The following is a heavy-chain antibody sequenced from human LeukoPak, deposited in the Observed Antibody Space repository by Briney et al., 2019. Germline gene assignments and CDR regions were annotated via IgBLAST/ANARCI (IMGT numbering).Heavy chain of an antibody. V-gene: IGHV1-8*01. J-gene: IGHJ5*02. CDR3: ARHHESRYCSSTSCPTGWFDP. Sequence: ASVKVSCKASGYTFTSYDINWVRQATGQGLEWMGWMNPNSGNTGYAQKFQGRVTMTRNTSISTAYMELSSLGSEDTAVYYCARHHESRYCSSTSCPTGWFDPWGQGTLVTVSS. CDR1: GYTFTSYD. D-gene: IGHD2-2*01. CDR2: MNPNSGNT.